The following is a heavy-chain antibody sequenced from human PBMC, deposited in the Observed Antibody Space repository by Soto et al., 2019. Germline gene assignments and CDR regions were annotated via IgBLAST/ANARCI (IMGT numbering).Heavy chain of an antibody. CDR3: AKTLGDFWSGYQGTYYYYGMEV. D-gene: IGHD3-3*01. CDR1: EVTFSSYA. J-gene: IGHJ6*02. CDR2: ISGSGDST. Sequence: PGVSLRLSCSASEVTFSSYAMSWVRQAPGKGLEWVSAISGSGDSTYYADSVKGRFTISRDNSKNTLYLQMNSLRAEDTAVYYCAKTLGDFWSGYQGTYYYYGMEVWGQGNPVTVSS. V-gene: IGHV3-23*01.